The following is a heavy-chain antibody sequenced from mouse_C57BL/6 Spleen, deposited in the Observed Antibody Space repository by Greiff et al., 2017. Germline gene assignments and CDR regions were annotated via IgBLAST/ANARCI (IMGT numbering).Heavy chain of an antibody. Sequence: EVQLVESGGGLVKPGGSLKLSCAASGFTFSSYAMSWVRQTPETRLEWVATISDGGSYTYYPDNVKGRFTISRDNAKNNLYLQMSHLKSEDTAMYYCARDPITTVVATDWYFDVWGTGTTVTVSS. CDR3: ARDPITTVVATDWYFDV. J-gene: IGHJ1*03. CDR1: GFTFSSYA. CDR2: ISDGGSYT. V-gene: IGHV5-4*01. D-gene: IGHD1-1*01.